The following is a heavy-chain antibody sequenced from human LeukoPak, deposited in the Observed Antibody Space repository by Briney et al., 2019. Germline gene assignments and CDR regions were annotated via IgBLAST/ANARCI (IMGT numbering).Heavy chain of an antibody. CDR3: ARGAYYYDSSGYYSLFY. Sequence: GGSLRLSCAASGFTFSSYGMHWVRQAPGKGLEWVAVIWYDGSNKYYADSVKGRFTISRDNSKNTLYLQMNSLRAEDTAVYYCARGAYYYDSSGYYSLFYWGQGTLVTVSS. D-gene: IGHD3-22*01. V-gene: IGHV3-33*01. CDR2: IWYDGSNK. J-gene: IGHJ4*02. CDR1: GFTFSSYG.